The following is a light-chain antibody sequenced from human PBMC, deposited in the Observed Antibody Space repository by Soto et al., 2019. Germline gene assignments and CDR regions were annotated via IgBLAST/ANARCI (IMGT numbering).Light chain of an antibody. CDR2: EGT. CDR3: CSYAGSITWV. J-gene: IGLJ2*01. CDR1: SSDVGSYNL. Sequence: QSALTQPASVSGSPGQSITISCTGTSSDVGSYNLVSWYQQHPGKAPKLMIYEGTERPSGVSNRFSGSKSGNTASLTISGLQAEDEADYYCCSYAGSITWVFGGGTKLTVL. V-gene: IGLV2-23*01.